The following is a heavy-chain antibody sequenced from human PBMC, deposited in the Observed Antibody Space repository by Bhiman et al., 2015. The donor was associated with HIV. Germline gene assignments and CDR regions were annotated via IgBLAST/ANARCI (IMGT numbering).Heavy chain of an antibody. CDR1: GFTFSIYS. Sequence: EVQLVESGGGLVKPGGSPRLSCAASGFTFSIYSMNWVRQAPGKGLEWVSSISSSSSYIYYADSVKGRFTISRDNAKNSLYLQVNSLRAEDTAVYYCAREFTGYSSSNFDYWGQGTLVTVSS. CDR2: ISSSSSYI. CDR3: AREFTGYSSSNFDY. V-gene: IGHV3-21*01. J-gene: IGHJ4*02. D-gene: IGHD6-13*01.